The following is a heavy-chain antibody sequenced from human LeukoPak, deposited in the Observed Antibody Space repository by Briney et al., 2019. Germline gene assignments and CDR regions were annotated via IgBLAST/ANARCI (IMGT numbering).Heavy chain of an antibody. CDR3: ARDRKYGSGKQTYYMDV. CDR1: GFTFSSYG. V-gene: IGHV3-23*01. D-gene: IGHD3-10*01. J-gene: IGHJ6*03. CDR2: ISGSGGST. Sequence: GGSLRLSCAASGFTFSSYGMSWVRQAPGKGLEWVSAISGSGGSTYYADSVKGRFTISRDNSKNTLYLQMNSLRAEDTAVYYCARDRKYGSGKQTYYMDVWGKGTTVTISS.